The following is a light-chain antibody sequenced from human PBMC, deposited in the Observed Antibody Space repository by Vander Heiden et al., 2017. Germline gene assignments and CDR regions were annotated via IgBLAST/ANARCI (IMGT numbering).Light chain of an antibody. V-gene: IGKV4-1*01. CDR1: QSVFYNSNNENY. J-gene: IGKJ1*01. CDR3: QHEDTTPRT. Sequence: DIVMTQSPDSLAVSLGERATINCKSSQSVFYNSNNENYLTWYQQKPGQPPKLLIYWASTRESGVPDRFSGSGSGTDFTLTISSLQAEDVAVYYCQHEDTTPRTFGQGTKVEIK. CDR2: WAS.